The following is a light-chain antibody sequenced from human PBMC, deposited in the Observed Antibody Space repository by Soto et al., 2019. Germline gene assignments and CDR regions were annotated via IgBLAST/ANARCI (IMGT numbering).Light chain of an antibody. CDR3: QQRSDWPIT. J-gene: IGKJ5*01. Sequence: EVVLTQSPVTLSLSPGERATLSCRASQSFRGLLAWYQQKPGRAPRLLIYDAYNRATGIPPRFSGSGSGTDFTLTISSLEPEDSAVYSCQQRSDWPITFGQGTRLEIK. CDR2: DAY. V-gene: IGKV3-11*01. CDR1: QSFRGL.